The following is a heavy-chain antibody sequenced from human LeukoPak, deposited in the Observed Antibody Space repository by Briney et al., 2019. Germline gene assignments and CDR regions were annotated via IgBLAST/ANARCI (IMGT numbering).Heavy chain of an antibody. CDR3: ARDAPYSGGWYDY. CDR1: GFTFSSYA. V-gene: IGHV3-30-3*01. J-gene: IGHJ4*02. Sequence: GGSLRLSCAASGFTFSSYAMHWVRQAPGKGLEWVAVISYDGSNKYYADSVKGRFTISRDNSKNTLYLQMNSLRAEDTAVYYCARDAPYSGGWYDYWGQGTLVTVSS. CDR2: ISYDGSNK. D-gene: IGHD6-19*01.